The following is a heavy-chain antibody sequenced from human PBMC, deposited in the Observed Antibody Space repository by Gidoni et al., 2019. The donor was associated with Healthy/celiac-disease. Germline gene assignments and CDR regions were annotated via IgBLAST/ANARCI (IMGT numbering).Heavy chain of an antibody. CDR2: IYYSGGT. Sequence: QVQLQESGQGLVKPSQTLSLTCTVSGGSISSGGYYWSWIRQHPGKGLEWIGYIYYSGGTYYNPSLKSRVTISVDTSKNQFSLKLSSVTAADTAVYYCAREGLADAFDIWGQGTMVTVSS. V-gene: IGHV4-31*03. J-gene: IGHJ3*02. CDR1: GGSISSGGYY. CDR3: AREGLADAFDI.